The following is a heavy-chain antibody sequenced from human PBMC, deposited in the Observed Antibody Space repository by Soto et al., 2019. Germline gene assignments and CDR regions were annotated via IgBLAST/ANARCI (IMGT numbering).Heavy chain of an antibody. CDR3: ASMIGDPVLSFDS. V-gene: IGHV4-59*01. CDR2: IFYSGST. CDR1: GGSISSYY. D-gene: IGHD3-10*02. J-gene: IGHJ4*02. Sequence: QVQLQESGPGLVKPSETLSLTCTVSGGSISSYYWSWIRQPPGKGLGWIGFIFYSGSTSYSPSLSSRVTISIDTSENQFPLKLSSVTAADTAVYYCASMIGDPVLSFDSWGQGTLVAVSS.